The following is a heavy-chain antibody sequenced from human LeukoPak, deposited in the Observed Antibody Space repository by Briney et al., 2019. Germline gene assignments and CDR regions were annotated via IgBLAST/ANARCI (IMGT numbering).Heavy chain of an antibody. CDR3: ARAFGLTDY. Sequence: GGCLRLSCAASGFTVSSDSMNWGCQAPGKRLEWVSYISSSSSTIYYADSVKGRFTISRDNAKNSLYLQMNSLRDEDTAVYYCARAFGLTDYWGQGTLVTVSS. CDR1: GFTVSSDS. J-gene: IGHJ4*02. D-gene: IGHD3/OR15-3a*01. V-gene: IGHV3-48*02. CDR2: ISSSSSTI.